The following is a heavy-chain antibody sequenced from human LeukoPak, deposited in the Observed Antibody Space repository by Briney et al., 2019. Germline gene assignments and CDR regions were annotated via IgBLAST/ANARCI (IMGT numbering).Heavy chain of an antibody. J-gene: IGHJ3*02. CDR3: AKADAAIGGAFDT. Sequence: GGSLRLSCAASRFIFRNYAMSWVRQAPGRGLEWLSIISGTADSKYYADSVKGRFTISRDNPRSTLYLEMNILRAEDTAVYYCAKADAAIGGAFDTWGQGTMVIVSS. D-gene: IGHD3-16*01. V-gene: IGHV3-23*01. CDR1: RFIFRNYA. CDR2: ISGTADSK.